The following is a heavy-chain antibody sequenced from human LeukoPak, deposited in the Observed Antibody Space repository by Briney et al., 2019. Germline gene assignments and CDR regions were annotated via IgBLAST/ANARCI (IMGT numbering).Heavy chain of an antibody. Sequence: GGSLRLSCVASGFTFSGHAMNWVRQAPGKGLEWVSLISSSGGRTYYADSVKGRFTISRDNSKNTLYLQMNSLRAEDTAVYYCARAAGYGAGSYGFNIWGQGTTVTVSS. CDR3: ARAAGYGAGSYGFNI. CDR1: GFTFSGHA. J-gene: IGHJ3*02. V-gene: IGHV3-23*01. D-gene: IGHD3-10*01. CDR2: ISSSGGRT.